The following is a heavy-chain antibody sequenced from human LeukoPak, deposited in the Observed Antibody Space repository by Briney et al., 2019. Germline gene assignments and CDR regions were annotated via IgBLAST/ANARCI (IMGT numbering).Heavy chain of an antibody. CDR2: IIPIFGTA. D-gene: IGHD2-2*01. CDR3: ASAGVVVPAAAYFDY. CDR1: GGTFSSYA. Sequence: SVKVSCKASGGTFSSYAISWVRQAPGQGLEWMGGIIPIFGTANYAQKFQGRVTITTDESTSTAYMELSSLRFEDTAVYYCASAGVVVPAAAYFDYWGQGTLVTVSS. V-gene: IGHV1-69*05. J-gene: IGHJ4*02.